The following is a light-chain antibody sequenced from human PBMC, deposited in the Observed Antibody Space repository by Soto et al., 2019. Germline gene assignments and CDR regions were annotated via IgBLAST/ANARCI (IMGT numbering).Light chain of an antibody. V-gene: IGKV3-20*01. Sequence: EIVLTQSPGTLSLSPGERATLSCRASQSVSSSYLAWYLQKPGQAPRLLIYVASSRATGIPDRFSGSGSGTDFALTISRLEPEDFAVYYCQQYGSSPLYTFGQGTKLEIK. CDR1: QSVSSSY. CDR2: VAS. CDR3: QQYGSSPLYT. J-gene: IGKJ2*01.